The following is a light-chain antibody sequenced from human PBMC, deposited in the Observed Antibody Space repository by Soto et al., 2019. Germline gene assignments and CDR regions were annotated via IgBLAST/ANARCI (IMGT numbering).Light chain of an antibody. CDR1: QSFRGL. Sequence: EVVLTQSPVTLSLSPGERATLSCRASQSFRGLLAWYQQKPGQAPRLLIYDAYNRATGILPRFSGSGSGTDFTLTISSLEPEDSAVDYCQQRHMWPITFGQWIRL. J-gene: IGKJ5*01. CDR2: DAY. V-gene: IGKV3-11*01. CDR3: QQRHMWPIT.